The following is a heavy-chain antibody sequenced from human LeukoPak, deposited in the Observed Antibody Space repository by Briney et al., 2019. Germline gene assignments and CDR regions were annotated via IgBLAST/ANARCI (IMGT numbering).Heavy chain of an antibody. V-gene: IGHV4-61*01. CDR3: ARELQGGDGYFDY. J-gene: IGHJ4*02. CDR2: IYYSGST. Sequence: SETLSLTCTVSGASINDNNYYWGWIRQPPGKGLEWIGYIYYSGSTNYNPSLKSRVTISVDTSKNQFSLKLSSVTAADTAVYYCARELQGGDGYFDYWGQGTLVTVSS. D-gene: IGHD4-11*01. CDR1: GASINDNNYY.